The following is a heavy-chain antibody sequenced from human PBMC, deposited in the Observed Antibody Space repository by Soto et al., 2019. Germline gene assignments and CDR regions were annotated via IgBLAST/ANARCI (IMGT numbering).Heavy chain of an antibody. CDR2: IYPGDSDT. CDR1: GYSFTSYW. J-gene: IGHJ3*02. Sequence: GESLKISCKGSGYSFTSYWIGWVRKMPGKGLEWMGIIYPGDSDTRYSPSFQGQVTISAEKSISTAYLQWSSLKASDTAMYYCATQGVAVAGVDAFDIWGQGTMVTVSS. CDR3: ATQGVAVAGVDAFDI. D-gene: IGHD6-19*01. V-gene: IGHV5-51*01.